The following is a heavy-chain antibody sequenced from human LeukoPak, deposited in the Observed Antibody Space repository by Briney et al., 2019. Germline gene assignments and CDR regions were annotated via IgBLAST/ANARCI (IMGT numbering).Heavy chain of an antibody. CDR3: ARDGYYDSSGYHHDAFDI. Sequence: PSETLSLTCTVSGGSISSYYWSWIRQPPGKGLEWIGYIYYSGSTNYNPSLKSRVTISVDTSKNQFSLKLSSVTAADTAVYYCARDGYYDSSGYHHDAFDIWGQGTMVTVSS. J-gene: IGHJ3*02. V-gene: IGHV4-59*01. D-gene: IGHD3-22*01. CDR1: GGSISSYY. CDR2: IYYSGST.